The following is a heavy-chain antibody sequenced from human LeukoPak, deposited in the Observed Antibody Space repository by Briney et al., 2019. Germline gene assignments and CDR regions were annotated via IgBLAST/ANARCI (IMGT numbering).Heavy chain of an antibody. V-gene: IGHV1-8*01. CDR3: ARGRWAYYYDSSGYKY. CDR2: MNPNSGNT. J-gene: IGHJ4*02. D-gene: IGHD3-22*01. Sequence: ASVKVSCKASGYTFTSYDINWVRQATGQGLEWMGWMNPNSGNTGYALKFQGRVTMTRNTSISTAYMELSSLRSEDTAVYYCARGRWAYYYDSSGYKYWGQGTLVTVSS. CDR1: GYTFTSYD.